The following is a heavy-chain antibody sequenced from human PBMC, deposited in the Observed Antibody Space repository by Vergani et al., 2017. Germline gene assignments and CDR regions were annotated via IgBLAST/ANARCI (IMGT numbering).Heavy chain of an antibody. D-gene: IGHD4-11*01. CDR2: VRNDGGDR. J-gene: IGHJ4*02. CDR3: TKAKTMTTATTRASEY. V-gene: IGHV3-30*02. CDR1: GFSFSTYG. Sequence: QVQLVESGGGVVQPGGSLRLSCAASGFSFSTYGMHWVRQPPGKGLEWVAFVRNDGGDRYYADSVEGRFTIAKDNSRNTVYLQMNSLRAEDTALYYCTKAKTMTTATTRASEYWGQGTLVTVSS.